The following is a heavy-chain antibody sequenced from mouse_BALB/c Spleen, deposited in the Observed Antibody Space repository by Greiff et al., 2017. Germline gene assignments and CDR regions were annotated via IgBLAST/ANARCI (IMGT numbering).Heavy chain of an antibody. CDR1: GYTFTDYW. V-gene: IGHV1-69*01. D-gene: IGHD1-1*01. CDR2: IDTSDSYT. J-gene: IGHJ4*01. Sequence: QVQLQQPGAELVMPGASVKMSCKASGYTFTDYWMHWVKQRPGQGLEWIGAIDTSDSYTSYNQKFKGKATLTVDESSSTAYMQLSSLTSEDSAVYYCARASGAVVVPMDYWGQGTSVTVSS. CDR3: ARASGAVVVPMDY.